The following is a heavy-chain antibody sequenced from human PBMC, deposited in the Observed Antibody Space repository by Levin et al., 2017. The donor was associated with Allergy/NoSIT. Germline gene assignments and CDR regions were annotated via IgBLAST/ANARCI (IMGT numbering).Heavy chain of an antibody. Sequence: GGSLRLSCAASGFTFSSYEMNWVRQAPGKGLEWVSYISSSGSTIYYADSVKGRFTISRDNAKNSLYLQMNSLRAEDTAVYYCARLVSLRITIFGVDEYYFDYWGQGILVTVSS. D-gene: IGHD3-3*01. CDR3: ARLVSLRITIFGVDEYYFDY. CDR2: ISSSGSTI. J-gene: IGHJ4*02. V-gene: IGHV3-48*03. CDR1: GFTFSSYE.